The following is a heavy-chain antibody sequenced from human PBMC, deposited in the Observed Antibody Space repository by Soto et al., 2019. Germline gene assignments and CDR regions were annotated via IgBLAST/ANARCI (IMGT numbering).Heavy chain of an antibody. Sequence: QMQLVQSGPEVKKPGTSVKVSCKASGFTFTSSAVQWVRQARGQRLEWIGWIVVGSGNTNYAQKFQERVTITRDMSTSPAYMGLSSLSSEDTAVYYCAADRGTAMPNGDYWGQGTLVTVSS. V-gene: IGHV1-58*01. D-gene: IGHD5-18*01. CDR2: IVVGSGNT. J-gene: IGHJ4*02. CDR1: GFTFTSSA. CDR3: AADRGTAMPNGDY.